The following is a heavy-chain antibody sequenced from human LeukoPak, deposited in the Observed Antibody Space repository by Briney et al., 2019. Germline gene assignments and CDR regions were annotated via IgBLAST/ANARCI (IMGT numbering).Heavy chain of an antibody. CDR1: GGSISSYY. CDR2: IYISGST. V-gene: IGHV4-4*07. Sequence: SETLSLTCTVSGGSISSYYWSWIRQPAGKGLEWIGRIYISGSTNYNPSLKSRVTMSVDTSNNQFSLKLSSVTAADTAVYYCARARRGGYGDKYYFDYWGQGTLVTVSS. J-gene: IGHJ4*02. CDR3: ARARRGGYGDKYYFDY. D-gene: IGHD4-17*01.